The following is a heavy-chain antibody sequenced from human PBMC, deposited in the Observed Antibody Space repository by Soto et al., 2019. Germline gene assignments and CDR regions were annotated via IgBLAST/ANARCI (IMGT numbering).Heavy chain of an antibody. CDR2: IYHSGST. CDR3: ARDLHGSGSLLDY. D-gene: IGHD3-10*01. V-gene: IGHV4-4*02. CDR1: GGSISSSNW. J-gene: IGHJ4*02. Sequence: QVQLQESGPGLVKPSGTLSLTCAVSGGSISSSNWWNWVRQPPGKGLEWIGEIYHSGSTNYNPSLKSRFTISVDKSKNQFSLKLSSVTAADTAVYYCARDLHGSGSLLDYWGQATLVTVSS.